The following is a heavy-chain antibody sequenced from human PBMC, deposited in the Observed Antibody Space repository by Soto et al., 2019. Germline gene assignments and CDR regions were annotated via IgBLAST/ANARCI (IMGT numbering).Heavy chain of an antibody. CDR3: ARGSDTMVRGVRSLSVDY. V-gene: IGHV1-8*01. D-gene: IGHD3-10*01. CDR1: GYTFTSYD. CDR2: MNPNSGNT. J-gene: IGHJ4*02. Sequence: QVQLVQSGAEVKKPGASVKVSCKASGYTFTSYDINWVRQATGQGLEWMGWMNPNSGNTGYAQKFPGRVTMTRNTSISTAYMELSSLRSEDTAVYYCARGSDTMVRGVRSLSVDYWGQGTLVTVSS.